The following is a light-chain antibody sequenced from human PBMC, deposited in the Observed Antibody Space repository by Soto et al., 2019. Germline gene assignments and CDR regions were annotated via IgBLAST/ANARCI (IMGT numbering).Light chain of an antibody. CDR2: SAS. CDR1: QNLGTLY. V-gene: IGKV3-20*01. CDR3: QQYAGSPRA. Sequence: IVLTQTPGNMVLSPGEGDILSCRASQNLGTLYLAWFQQKSGQAPRLLIYSASRRATGIPDRFTGSGSGTDFTLTINRVEPEDFAVYFCQQYAGSPRAFGQGTK. J-gene: IGKJ1*01.